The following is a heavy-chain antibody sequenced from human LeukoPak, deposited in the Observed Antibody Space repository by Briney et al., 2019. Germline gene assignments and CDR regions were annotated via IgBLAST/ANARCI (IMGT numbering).Heavy chain of an antibody. CDR2: ISYDGGNK. D-gene: IGHD2-2*01. CDR3: ARGGGSCSSTSCYFRWFDP. V-gene: IGHV3-30-3*01. Sequence: PGGSLRLSCAASGFTFSSYAMHWVRQAPGKGLEWVAVISYDGGNKYYADSVKGRFTISRDNSKNTLYLQMNRLRAEDTAVYSCARGGGSCSSTSCYFRWFDPWGQGTLVTVSS. J-gene: IGHJ5*02. CDR1: GFTFSSYA.